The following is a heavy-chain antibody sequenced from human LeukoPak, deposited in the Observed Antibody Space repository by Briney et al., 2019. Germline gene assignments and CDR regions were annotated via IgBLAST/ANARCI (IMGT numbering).Heavy chain of an antibody. J-gene: IGHJ4*02. CDR3: AKDNSYSSGWYVY. CDR2: ISGSGGST. Sequence: GGSLRLSCAASGFTFSSYAMSWVRQAPGKGLEWVSAISGSGGSTYYADSVKGRFTISRDNSKNTVYLQMNSLRAGDTAVYYCAKDNSYSSGWYVYWGQGTLVTVSS. V-gene: IGHV3-23*01. D-gene: IGHD6-19*01. CDR1: GFTFSSYA.